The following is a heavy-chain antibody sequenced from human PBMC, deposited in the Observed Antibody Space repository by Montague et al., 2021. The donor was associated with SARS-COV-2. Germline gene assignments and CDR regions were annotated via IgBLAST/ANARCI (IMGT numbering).Heavy chain of an antibody. CDR2: IYWNDDK. J-gene: IGHJ6*02. V-gene: IGHV2-5*01. D-gene: IGHD3-3*01. Sequence: PPLVKPTQTLTLTCTFSGFSLSTSGVGVGWIRQPPGKALEWLALIYWNDDKRYSPSLKSRLTITKDTSKNQVVLTMTNMDPVDTATYYCAHRRIRVTIFGVVTNPYYYYGMDVWGQGTTVTVSS. CDR1: GFSLSTSGVG. CDR3: AHRRIRVTIFGVVTNPYYYYGMDV.